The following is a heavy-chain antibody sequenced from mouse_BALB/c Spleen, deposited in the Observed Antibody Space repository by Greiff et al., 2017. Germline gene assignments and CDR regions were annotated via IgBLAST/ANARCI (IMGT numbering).Heavy chain of an antibody. CDR1: GDSITSGY. Sequence: EVHLVESGPSLVKPSQTLSLTCSVTGDSITSGYWNWIRKFPGNKLEYMGYISYSGSTYYNPSLKSRISITRDTSKNQYYLQLNSVTTEDTATYYCARWYDGYYSFAYWGQGTLVTVSA. CDR2: ISYSGST. D-gene: IGHD2-3*01. J-gene: IGHJ3*01. V-gene: IGHV3-8*02. CDR3: ARWYDGYYSFAY.